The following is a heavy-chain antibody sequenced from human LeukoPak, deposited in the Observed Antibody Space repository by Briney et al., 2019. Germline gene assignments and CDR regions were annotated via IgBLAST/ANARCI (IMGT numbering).Heavy chain of an antibody. J-gene: IGHJ3*02. V-gene: IGHV4-59*01. CDR3: ARDSKRFLEWDAFDI. CDR1: GGSISGYY. CDR2: IYYSGST. D-gene: IGHD3-3*01. Sequence: SETLSLTCTVSGGSISGYYWSWIRQPPGKGLEWIGYIYYSGSTNYNPSLKSRVTISVDTSKNQFSLKLSSVTAADTAVYYCARDSKRFLEWDAFDIWGQGAMVTVSS.